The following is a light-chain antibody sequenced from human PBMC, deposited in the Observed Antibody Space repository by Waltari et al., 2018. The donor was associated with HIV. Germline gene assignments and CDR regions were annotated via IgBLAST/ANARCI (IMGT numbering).Light chain of an antibody. CDR1: SSDISTYDF. J-gene: IGLJ2*01. CDR3: SSYTTSNTVV. CDR2: DVT. Sequence: QSALTQPASVSGSPGQSITISCSGTSSDISTYDFVSWYQKHPAKAPKLLIYDVTARPSGVSRRFSGSKSGSTASLTISSIKADDEADYYCSSYTTSNTVVFGPGTKLSVL. V-gene: IGLV2-14*03.